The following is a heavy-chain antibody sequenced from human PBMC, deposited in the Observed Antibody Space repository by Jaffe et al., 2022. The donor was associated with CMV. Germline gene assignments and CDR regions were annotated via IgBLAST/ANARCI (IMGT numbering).Heavy chain of an antibody. J-gene: IGHJ6*02. CDR2: INPSGGST. V-gene: IGHV1-46*01. D-gene: IGHD5-18*01. CDR1: GYTFTSYY. Sequence: QVQLVQSGAEVKKPGASVKVSCKASGYTFTSYYMHWVRQAPGQGLEWMGIINPSGGSTSYAQKFQGRVTMTRDTSTSTVYMELSSLRSEDTAVYYCARDLADTAMVRPYYYYYGMDVWGQGTTVTVSS. CDR3: ARDLADTAMVRPYYYYYGMDV.